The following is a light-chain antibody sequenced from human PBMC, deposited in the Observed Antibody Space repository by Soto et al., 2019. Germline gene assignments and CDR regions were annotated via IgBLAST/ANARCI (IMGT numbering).Light chain of an antibody. Sequence: QAVVTQEPSLTVSPGGTVTLTCGSSTGAVTSNHHPYWFQQKAGQAPRTLIYDTSNKHSWTPARFSGSLLGDKAALTLSGAQPEAEAQYYCLLSYNEARVFGGGTELTAL. J-gene: IGLJ2*01. CDR1: TGAVTSNHH. CDR2: DTS. V-gene: IGLV7-46*01. CDR3: LLSYNEARV.